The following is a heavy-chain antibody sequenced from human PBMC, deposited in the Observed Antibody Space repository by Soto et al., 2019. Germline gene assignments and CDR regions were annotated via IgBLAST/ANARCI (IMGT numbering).Heavy chain of an antibody. Sequence: QVQLRESGPGLVKPSETLSLTCTVSGASITSSYWSWIRQSPGKGLQWIGYVYYTGSTNYHPSLKSRVSISLDTSKSQISLRLTSMTAADTAIYYCARGYYDSRGQSNTFDVWGQGKMVTVSS. CDR3: ARGYYDSRGQSNTFDV. CDR2: VYYTGST. V-gene: IGHV4-59*01. CDR1: GASITSSY. J-gene: IGHJ3*01. D-gene: IGHD3-22*01.